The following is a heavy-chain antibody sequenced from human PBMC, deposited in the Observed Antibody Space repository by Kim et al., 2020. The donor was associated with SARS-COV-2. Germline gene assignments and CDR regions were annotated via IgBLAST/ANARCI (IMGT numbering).Heavy chain of an antibody. J-gene: IGHJ5*02. D-gene: IGHD3-22*01. V-gene: IGHV4-39*01. CDR1: GGSISSSSHY. CDR3: ARIVYYYDTSATYNWFDP. CDR2: IDYSGST. Sequence: SETLSLTCTVSGGSISSSSHYRGWIRQPPGKGLEWIGSIDYSGSTYYNPSLKSRVTISADTSKNQFSLKLNSVTAADTAVYYCARIVYYYDTSATYNWFDPWGQGTLVTVSS.